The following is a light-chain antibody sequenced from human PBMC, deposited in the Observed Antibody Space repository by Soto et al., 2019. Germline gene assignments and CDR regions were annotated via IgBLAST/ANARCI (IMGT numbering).Light chain of an antibody. V-gene: IGKV3D-15*01. CDR3: HQHNKWPPIT. CDR2: GAS. J-gene: IGKJ5*01. Sequence: EVVMTQSPATLSLSPGERATLSCRARQNVDSYLNWYHQNPGQAPRLLIYGASNRATGIPARFSGSGSGAEVTPTIISRQADDVAVDYCHQHNKWPPITFGQGTRLEIK. CDR1: QNVDSY.